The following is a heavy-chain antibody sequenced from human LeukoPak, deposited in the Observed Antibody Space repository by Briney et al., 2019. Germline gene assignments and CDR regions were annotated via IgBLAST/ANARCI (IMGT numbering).Heavy chain of an antibody. J-gene: IGHJ4*02. CDR2: IYYSGST. CDR1: GGSISSYY. V-gene: IGHV4-59*08. D-gene: IGHD4-17*01. CDR3: ARQYGDLHGFDY. Sequence: SSETLSLTCTVSGGSISSYYWSWIRQPPGKGLEWIGYIYYSGSTYYNPSLKSRVTISVDTSKNQFSLKLTSVTAADTAVYYCARQYGDLHGFDYWGQGTLVTVSS.